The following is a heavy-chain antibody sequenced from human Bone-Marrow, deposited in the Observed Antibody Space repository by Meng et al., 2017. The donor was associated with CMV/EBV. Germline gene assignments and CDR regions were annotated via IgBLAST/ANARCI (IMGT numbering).Heavy chain of an antibody. D-gene: IGHD2-2*02. V-gene: IGHV4-39*07. CDR1: GASISSSPYH. CDR3: VRDRLYCSSSNCYIS. Sequence: SETLSLTCTVSGASISSSPYHWGWIRQPPGKGLEWIGSIHNSGSTYYNPSLRSRVTVSVDTSKNPFSLKLTSVTAADTAVYYCVRDRLYCSSSNCYISWDQGTLVTVSS. J-gene: IGHJ4*02. CDR2: IHNSGST.